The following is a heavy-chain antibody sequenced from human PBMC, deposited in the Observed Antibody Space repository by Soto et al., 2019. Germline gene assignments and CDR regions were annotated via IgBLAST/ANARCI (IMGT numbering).Heavy chain of an antibody. V-gene: IGHV1-2*02. CDR2: INPNSGGT. CDR1: GYTFTGYY. J-gene: IGHJ6*02. Sequence: ASVKVSCKASGYTFTGYYMHWVRQAPGQGLEWMGWINPNSGGTNYAQKFQGRVTMTRDTSISTAYMELSRLRSDDTAVYYCARDLPLSHMPFWSGYSGTFDYYGMDVWGQGTTVTVSS. CDR3: ARDLPLSHMPFWSGYSGTFDYYGMDV. D-gene: IGHD3-3*01.